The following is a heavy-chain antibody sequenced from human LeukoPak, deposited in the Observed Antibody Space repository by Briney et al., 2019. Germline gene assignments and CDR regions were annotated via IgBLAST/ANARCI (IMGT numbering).Heavy chain of an antibody. V-gene: IGHV4-39*01. D-gene: IGHD3-10*01. J-gene: IGHJ6*02. Sequence: SETLSLTCTVSGGSISSSSYYWGWIRQPPGRGLEWIGSIYYSGSTYYNPSLKSRVTISVDTSKNQFSLKLSSVTAADTAVYYCARVDPMVRGVLSSYYYYYGMDVWGQGTTVTVSS. CDR2: IYYSGST. CDR3: ARVDPMVRGVLSSYYYYYGMDV. CDR1: GGSISSSSYY.